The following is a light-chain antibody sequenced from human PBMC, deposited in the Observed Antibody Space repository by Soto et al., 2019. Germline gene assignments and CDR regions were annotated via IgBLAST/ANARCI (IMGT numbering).Light chain of an antibody. CDR3: SSYTTSSTRV. V-gene: IGLV2-14*03. J-gene: IGLJ1*01. CDR1: NSDVGAYDF. Sequence: QSVLTRPASVSGSPGQSITISCTGTNSDVGAYDFVSWYQQHPDKAPKLMIYEVRNRLSGVSNRFSGSKSVNTATLTISGLQAEDEADYYCSSYTTSSTRVFGTGTKVTVL. CDR2: EVR.